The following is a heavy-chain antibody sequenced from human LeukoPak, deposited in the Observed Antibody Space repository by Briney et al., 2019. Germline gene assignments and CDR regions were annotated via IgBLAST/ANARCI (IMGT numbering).Heavy chain of an antibody. D-gene: IGHD6-6*01. J-gene: IGHJ4*02. CDR3: ARGKDSRSSFPGFDY. V-gene: IGHV4-59*01. Sequence: SETLSLTCTVSGGSISSYYWSWIRQPPGKGLEWVGYIYYSGSTNYNPSLKSRVTISVDTSKNQFSLKLTSVTAADTAVYYCARGKDSRSSFPGFDYWGQGTLVTVSS. CDR2: IYYSGST. CDR1: GGSISSYY.